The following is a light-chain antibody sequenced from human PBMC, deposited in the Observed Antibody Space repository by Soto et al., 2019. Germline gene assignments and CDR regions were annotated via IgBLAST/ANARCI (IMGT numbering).Light chain of an antibody. J-gene: IGLJ1*01. V-gene: IGLV2-8*01. CDR2: EVN. CDR1: SSDVGGYDS. CDR3: CSFAGNNNFYV. Sequence: QSALTQPPSASGSPGQSVTISCTGTSSDVGGYDSVSWYQQHPGKAPKLMIYEVNRRPSGVTDRFSGSKSGNTASLTVSGLLAEDKADYYCCSFAGNNNFYVFGTGTKLTVL.